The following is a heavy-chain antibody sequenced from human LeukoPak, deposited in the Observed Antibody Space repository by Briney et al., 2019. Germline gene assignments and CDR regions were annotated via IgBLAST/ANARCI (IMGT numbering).Heavy chain of an antibody. CDR2: IYYSGST. CDR1: GGSISSYY. J-gene: IGHJ4*02. CDR3: ARYHPDYYDSSGYTFDY. D-gene: IGHD3-22*01. Sequence: SSETLSLTCTVSGGSISSYYWSWIRQPPGKGLEWIGYIYYSGSTNYNPSLKSRVTISVDKSKNQFSLKLSSVTAADTAVYYCARYHPDYYDSSGYTFDYWGQGTLVTVSS. V-gene: IGHV4-59*12.